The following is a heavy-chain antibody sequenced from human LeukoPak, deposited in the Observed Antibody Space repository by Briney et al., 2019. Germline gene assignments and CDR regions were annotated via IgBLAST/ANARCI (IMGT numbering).Heavy chain of an antibody. D-gene: IGHD1-26*01. Sequence: PGGSLRLSCAASGFTFSSYGMHWVRQAPGKGLEGVAVISYDGSNKYYADSVKGRFTIYRDNSKNTLYLQMNSLRAEDTAVYYCAKDRSGGRNGMDVWGKGTTVTVSS. V-gene: IGHV3-30*18. CDR1: GFTFSSYG. J-gene: IGHJ6*04. CDR2: ISYDGSNK. CDR3: AKDRSGGRNGMDV.